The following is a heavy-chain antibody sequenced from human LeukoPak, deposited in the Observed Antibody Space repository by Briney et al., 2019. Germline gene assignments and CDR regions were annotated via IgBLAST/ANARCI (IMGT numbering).Heavy chain of an antibody. J-gene: IGHJ4*02. D-gene: IGHD3-22*01. V-gene: IGHV3-23*01. Sequence: GGSLRLSCAASGFTFSSYAMSWVRQAPGKGLEWVSNISGSGDSTYYADSVKGRFTIPRDNSKNTLYLQMHSLRAEDTAVYYCAKVSDSSGYSVFDYWGQGTLVTVSS. CDR3: AKVSDSSGYSVFDY. CDR2: ISGSGDST. CDR1: GFTFSSYA.